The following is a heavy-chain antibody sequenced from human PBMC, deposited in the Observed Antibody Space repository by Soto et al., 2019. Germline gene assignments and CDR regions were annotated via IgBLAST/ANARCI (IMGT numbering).Heavy chain of an antibody. CDR3: ARWTFDSGTYDY. J-gene: IGHJ4*02. CDR1: GFTFSSYW. CDR2: INGDETST. Sequence: EVQLVESGGGFVQPGGSLRLSCAASGFTFSSYWMHWVRQTPGEGLVWVSRINGDETSTSYAHSVKGRFTISRDNAKNTLYLQMNTLRAEDTAVYYCARWTFDSGTYDYWGQGTLVTVSS. D-gene: IGHD3-10*01. V-gene: IGHV3-74*01.